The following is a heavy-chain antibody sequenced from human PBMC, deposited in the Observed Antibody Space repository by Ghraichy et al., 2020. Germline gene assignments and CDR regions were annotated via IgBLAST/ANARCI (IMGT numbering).Heavy chain of an antibody. CDR3: ARSWGSSWYWGY. Sequence: SQTLSLTYTVSGGPISSSSYYWGWARQPPGKGLEWIGSIYYNGITYYNPSLNSRATISVETPKSQFSLKLGSVAAADTAVYFCARSWGSSWYWGYWGQGILVTVSS. CDR1: GGPISSSSYY. D-gene: IGHD3-22*01. V-gene: IGHV4-39*01. J-gene: IGHJ4*02. CDR2: IYYNGIT.